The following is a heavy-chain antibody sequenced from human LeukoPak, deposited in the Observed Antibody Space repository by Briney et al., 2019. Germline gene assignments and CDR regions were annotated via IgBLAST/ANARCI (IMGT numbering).Heavy chain of an antibody. CDR1: GFTFSSYA. J-gene: IGHJ4*02. D-gene: IGHD2-15*01. Sequence: GGSLRLSCAASGFTFSSYAMSWVRQAPGKGLEWVSTISGSGGGTYYADSAKGRFTISRDNSKNTLYLQMNSLRAEDTAVFYCAKAKVVVAAAGLYFDSWGQGTLVTVSS. CDR2: ISGSGGGT. V-gene: IGHV3-23*01. CDR3: AKAKVVVAAAGLYFDS.